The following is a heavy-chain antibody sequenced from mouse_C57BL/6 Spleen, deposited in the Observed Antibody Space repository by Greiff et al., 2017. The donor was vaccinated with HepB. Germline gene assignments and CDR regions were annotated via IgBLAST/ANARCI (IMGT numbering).Heavy chain of an antibody. CDR1: GFTFSSYA. V-gene: IGHV5-4*01. Sequence: EVMLVESGGGLVKPGGSLKLSCAASGFTFSSYAMSWVRQTPEKRLEWVATISDGGSYTYYPDNVKGRFTISRDNAKNNLYLQMSHLKSEDTAMYYCARDWGGSPWFAYWGQGTLVTVSA. CDR2: ISDGGSYT. J-gene: IGHJ3*01. CDR3: ARDWGGSPWFAY. D-gene: IGHD1-1*02.